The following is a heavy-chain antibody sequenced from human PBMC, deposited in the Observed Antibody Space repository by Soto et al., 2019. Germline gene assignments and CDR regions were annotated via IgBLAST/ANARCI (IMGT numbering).Heavy chain of an antibody. CDR1: GFTFSNFW. J-gene: IGHJ3*01. CDR2: INGDGSVQ. CDR3: ARDSGGENGGTWYDRWDF. D-gene: IGHD6-13*01. Sequence: GGSLRLSCAASGFTFSNFWMTWARQAPGKGLEWVANINGDGSVQNYMDSVKGRFTISRDNAGESVFLQLNSLRVEDTALYYCARDSGGENGGTWYDRWDFWGQGTLVTVSS. V-gene: IGHV3-7*01.